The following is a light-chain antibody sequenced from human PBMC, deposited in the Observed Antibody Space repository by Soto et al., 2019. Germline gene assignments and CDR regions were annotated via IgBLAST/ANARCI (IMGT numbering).Light chain of an antibody. J-gene: IGLJ3*02. CDR1: TSNIGTYT. V-gene: IGLV1-44*01. CDR3: ATWDDSLSGPV. Sequence: QSVLTQSPSVSGTPGQGVTISCSGGTSNIGTYTVNWYQQLPGTAPKVLIYSNNQRPSGVPDRFSGSKSGTSASLAISGLRSEDEADYYCATWDDSLSGPVFGGGTKLTVL. CDR2: SNN.